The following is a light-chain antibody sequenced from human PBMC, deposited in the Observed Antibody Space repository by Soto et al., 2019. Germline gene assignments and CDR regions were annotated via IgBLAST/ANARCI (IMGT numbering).Light chain of an antibody. J-gene: IGKJ2*01. CDR2: GAS. V-gene: IGKV3-15*01. Sequence: EMVMTQSPATLSVSPGERATLSCRASQSVSSNLAWYQQKPGQAPRLLIYGASTRATGISARFSGSGSGTEFTLTISSLQSEDFAVYYCQQYNNWPLYTFGQGTKLEIK. CDR1: QSVSSN. CDR3: QQYNNWPLYT.